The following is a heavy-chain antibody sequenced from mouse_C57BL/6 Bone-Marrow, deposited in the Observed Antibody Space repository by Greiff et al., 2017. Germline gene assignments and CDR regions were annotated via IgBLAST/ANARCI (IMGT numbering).Heavy chain of an antibody. CDR3: ARGGNYLFAY. V-gene: IGHV5-17*01. J-gene: IGHJ3*01. D-gene: IGHD2-1*01. CDR2: LSSGSSTI. Sequence: EVNVVEPGGGLVKPGGSLKLSCAASGFTFSDYGMHWVRQAPEKGLEWVAYLSSGSSTIYYADTVKGRFTISRDTAKNTLFLQMTSLRSEDTAMYYCARGGNYLFAYWGQGTLVTVSA. CDR1: GFTFSDYG.